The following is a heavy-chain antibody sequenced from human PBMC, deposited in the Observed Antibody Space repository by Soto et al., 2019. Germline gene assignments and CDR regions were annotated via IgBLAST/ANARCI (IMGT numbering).Heavy chain of an antibody. Sequence: SETLSLTCTVSGGSMRNYFWTWIRQPPGKGLEWIGYIHYSGTTSFFPSYNPSLRSRVTISEDTSKNQFSLKLLSVTTADTAVYFCAAGEASSRNLAPYYLDFWGQGTLVTVYS. CDR3: AAGEASSRNLAPYYLDF. CDR2: IHYSGTT. J-gene: IGHJ4*02. D-gene: IGHD6-13*01. CDR1: GGSMRNYF. V-gene: IGHV4-59*01.